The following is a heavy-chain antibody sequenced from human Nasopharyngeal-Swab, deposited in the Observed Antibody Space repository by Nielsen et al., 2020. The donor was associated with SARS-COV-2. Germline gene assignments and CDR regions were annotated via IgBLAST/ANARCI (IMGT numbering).Heavy chain of an antibody. V-gene: IGHV4-39*01. CDR3: AGGGWYYGVGN. CDR1: GGSISSRIYY. D-gene: IGHD6-19*01. Sequence: SETLSLTCTVSGGSISSRIYYWGWIRQPPGKGLEWIGSIYYSGSTYYNPSLKSRVTISVDTSKNQFSLKLSSVTAADTAVYYCAGGGWYYGVGNWGQGTLVTVSS. CDR2: IYYSGST. J-gene: IGHJ4*02.